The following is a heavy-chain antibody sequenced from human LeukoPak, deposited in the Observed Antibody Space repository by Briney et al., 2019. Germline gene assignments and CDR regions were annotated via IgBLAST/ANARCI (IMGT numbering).Heavy chain of an antibody. V-gene: IGHV4-59*01. Sequence: PSETLSLTCTVSGGSISSYYWSWIRQPPGKGLEWIGYIYYSGSTNYNPSLKSRVTISVDTSKNQFSLKLSSVTAADTAVYYCASVRSGWYWVWGRGTLVTVSS. J-gene: IGHJ4*02. CDR1: GGSISSYY. D-gene: IGHD6-19*01. CDR3: ASVRSGWYWV. CDR2: IYYSGST.